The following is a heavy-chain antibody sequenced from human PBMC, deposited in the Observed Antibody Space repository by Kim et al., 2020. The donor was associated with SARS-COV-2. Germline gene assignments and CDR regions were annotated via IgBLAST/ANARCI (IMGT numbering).Heavy chain of an antibody. J-gene: IGHJ6*02. CDR2: MREDGSGI. V-gene: IGHV3-7*05. CDR3: ARGHYGLDV. CDR1: GIDFRNNW. Sequence: GSLRLSCVASGIDFRNNWMSWVRQPRGKGLEWVAHMREDGSGIDYADSVKGRFTIFRDNAQESLYLQMNSLRVEDTATYYCARGHYGLDVWGQGTTVTVSS.